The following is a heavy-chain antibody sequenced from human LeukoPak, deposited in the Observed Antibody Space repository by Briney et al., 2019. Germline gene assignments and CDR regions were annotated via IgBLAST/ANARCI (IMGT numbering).Heavy chain of an antibody. J-gene: IGHJ4*02. D-gene: IGHD3-10*01. CDR3: ARGAVRGGTNFDY. V-gene: IGHV6-1*01. CDR2: AYYRSKWYI. Sequence: SQTLSLTCAISGDSVSGSPAVWNWIRQSPSRGLEWLGRAYYRSKWYIDYAVSVKGRITITPDTSKNRFFRQLNSVPPDDPAVYYCARGAVRGGTNFDYWGQGTLVTVSS. CDR1: GDSVSGSPAV.